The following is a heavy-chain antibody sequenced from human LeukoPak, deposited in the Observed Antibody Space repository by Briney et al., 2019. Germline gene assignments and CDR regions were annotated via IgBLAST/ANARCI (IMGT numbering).Heavy chain of an antibody. CDR3: ARDSLSVLWFGELLDPQHWGIPKNYYYYGMDV. V-gene: IGHV1-18*01. CDR1: GYTFTSYG. Sequence: ASVKVSCKASGYTFTSYGISWVRQAPGQGLEWMGWISAYNGNTNYAQKLQGRVTKTTDTSTSTAYMELRSLRSDDTAVYYCARDSLSVLWFGELLDPQHWGIPKNYYYYGMDVWGQGTTVTVSS. CDR2: ISAYNGNT. J-gene: IGHJ6*02. D-gene: IGHD3-10*01.